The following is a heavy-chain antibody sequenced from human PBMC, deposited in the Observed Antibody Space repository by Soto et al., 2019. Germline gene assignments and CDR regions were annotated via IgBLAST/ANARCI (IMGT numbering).Heavy chain of an antibody. CDR2: INRDGSEK. Sequence: EEHLVESGGGLVQPGGSLRLSCAASGFTFSTYWMSWVRQAPGKGLEWVANINRDGSEKYYVDSVKGRFTISRDNAKNSLFLQMNSLRTEDTAVYYCARMAGHYFDYWGQGTPVTVSA. V-gene: IGHV3-7*01. D-gene: IGHD6-19*01. J-gene: IGHJ4*02. CDR1: GFTFSTYW. CDR3: ARMAGHYFDY.